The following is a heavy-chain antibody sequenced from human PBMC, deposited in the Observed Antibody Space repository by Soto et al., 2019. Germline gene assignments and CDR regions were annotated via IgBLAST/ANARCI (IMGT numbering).Heavy chain of an antibody. J-gene: IGHJ6*02. CDR2: ISWNSGSI. CDR1: GFTFDDYA. Sequence: SGGSLRLSCAASGFTFDDYAMHWVRQAPGKGLEWVSGISWNSGSIGYADSVKGRFTISRDNAKNSLYLQMNSLRAEDTALYYCAKDRSGPYYYYGMDVWGQGTTVTVSS. D-gene: IGHD3-3*01. V-gene: IGHV3-9*01. CDR3: AKDRSGPYYYYGMDV.